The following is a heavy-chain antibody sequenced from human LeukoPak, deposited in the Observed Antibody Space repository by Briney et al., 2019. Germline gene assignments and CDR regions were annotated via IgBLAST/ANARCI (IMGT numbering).Heavy chain of an antibody. D-gene: IGHD3-22*01. CDR3: ARLTYYYDSSGYYANWFDP. CDR2: IYYSGST. V-gene: IGHV4-31*03. J-gene: IGHJ5*02. CDR1: GGSISSGGYY. Sequence: TLSLTCTVSGGSISSGGYYWSWIRQHPGKGLEWIGYIYYSGSTYYNPSLKSRVTISVDTSKNQFSLKLSSVTAADTAVYYCARLTYYYDSSGYYANWFDPWGQGTLVTVSS.